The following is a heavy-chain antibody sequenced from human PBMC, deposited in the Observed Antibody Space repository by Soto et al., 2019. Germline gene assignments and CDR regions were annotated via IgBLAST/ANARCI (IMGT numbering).Heavy chain of an antibody. Sequence: QVQLVESGGGVVQPGRSLRLSCAASGFTFSSYGMHWVRQAPGKGLEWVAVIWYDGSNKYYADSVKGRFTISRDNSKNTLYLQMNILRAEDTAVYYCARELYGMDVWGQGTTVTVSS. CDR1: GFTFSSYG. CDR2: IWYDGSNK. CDR3: ARELYGMDV. V-gene: IGHV3-33*01. J-gene: IGHJ6*02.